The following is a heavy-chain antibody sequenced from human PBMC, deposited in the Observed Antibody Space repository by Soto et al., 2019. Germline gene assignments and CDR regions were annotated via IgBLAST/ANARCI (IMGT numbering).Heavy chain of an antibody. CDR3: ARGASVYVWGSYRYDY. D-gene: IGHD3-16*02. Sequence: QVQLVQSGAEVKKPGSSVKVSCKASGGTFSSYAISWVRQAPGQGLEWMGGIIPIFGTANYAQKFQGRVTITADESTSTGYMGLSSLRSEDTAVYYCARGASVYVWGSYRYDYWGQGALVTVSS. CDR2: IIPIFGTA. J-gene: IGHJ4*02. CDR1: GGTFSSYA. V-gene: IGHV1-69*01.